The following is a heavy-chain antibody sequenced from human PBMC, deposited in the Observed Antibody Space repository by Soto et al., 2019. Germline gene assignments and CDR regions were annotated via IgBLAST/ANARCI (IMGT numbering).Heavy chain of an antibody. CDR3: ARDNKLYSSTWGHYLIDP. V-gene: IGHV1-18*01. D-gene: IGHD6-13*01. CDR2: ISAYKGNT. Sequence: ASVKVSCKASGYTFTSYGIYWVRQAPGQGLEWMGWISAYKGNTNYAPKLQGRVTMTTDTSTSTAYMELRSLRSDDTAVYYCARDNKLYSSTWGHYLIDPWGQGTLVTVSS. CDR1: GYTFTSYG. J-gene: IGHJ5*02.